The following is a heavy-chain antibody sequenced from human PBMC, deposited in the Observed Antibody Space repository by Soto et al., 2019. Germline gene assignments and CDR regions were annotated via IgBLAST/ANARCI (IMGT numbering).Heavy chain of an antibody. CDR2: IFWNDDK. J-gene: IGHJ4*02. CDR1: GFSLDTRGVG. V-gene: IGHV2-5*01. CDR3: AHSKQRAGQYYFDY. D-gene: IGHD6-25*01. Sequence: GSGPTLVNPTQTLTLTCTFSGFSLDTRGVGVGWIRQPPGKALEWLALIFWNDDKRYSPPLQSRLTINKDTSKNQVVLIMTNMDPVDTATYFCAHSKQRAGQYYFDYWGQGTLVTSPQ.